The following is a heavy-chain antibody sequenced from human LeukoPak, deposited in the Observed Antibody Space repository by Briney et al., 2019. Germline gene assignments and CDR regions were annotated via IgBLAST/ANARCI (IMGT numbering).Heavy chain of an antibody. D-gene: IGHD3-22*01. CDR1: GYTFTSYD. J-gene: IGHJ4*02. V-gene: IGHV1-8*01. CDR2: MNPNSGNT. Sequence: ASVKVSCKASGYTFTSYDINWVRQATGQGLEWMGWMNPNSGNTGYAQKFQGRVTMTRNTSISTAYMELSSLRSEDTAVYYCARTTRGYYDSSGYYTFDYWGQGTLVTVSS. CDR3: ARTTRGYYDSSGYYTFDY.